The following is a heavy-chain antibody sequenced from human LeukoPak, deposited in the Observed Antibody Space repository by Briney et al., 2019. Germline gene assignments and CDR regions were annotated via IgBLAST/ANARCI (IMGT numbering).Heavy chain of an antibody. Sequence: SMKVSCKVSGYSGYELDMHWVRQAPGKGPEWMGGFDREDGGTIYARKFQGRVTMTEDSSTDTAYMQLSSLTSEDTAVYYCATHTVSGVVTYAFQMWGRGTLVTVSS. CDR3: ATHTVSGVVTYAFQM. CDR2: FDREDGGT. J-gene: IGHJ3*02. CDR1: GYSGYELD. V-gene: IGHV1-24*01. D-gene: IGHD3-3*01.